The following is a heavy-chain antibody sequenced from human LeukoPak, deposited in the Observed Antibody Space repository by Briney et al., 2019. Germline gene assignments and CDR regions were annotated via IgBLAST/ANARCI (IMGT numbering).Heavy chain of an antibody. V-gene: IGHV1-18*01. Sequence: ASVKVSCKASGYSFVLYGISWVRQAPGEGPEWMGWISGSTGDTNYAQKFQGRVTMTADTSSSTAYMELRSLRSDDTAVYYCARDENYGIFFNVDYWGQGTLVIVSS. CDR2: ISGSTGDT. CDR3: ARDENYGIFFNVDY. CDR1: GYSFVLYG. J-gene: IGHJ4*02. D-gene: IGHD4-17*01.